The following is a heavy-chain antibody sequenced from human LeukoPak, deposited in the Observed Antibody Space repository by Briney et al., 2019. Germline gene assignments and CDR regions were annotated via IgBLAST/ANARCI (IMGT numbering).Heavy chain of an antibody. D-gene: IGHD3-16*01. V-gene: IGHV3-15*01. CDR3: TPREYDYVWGSWGDY. J-gene: IGHJ4*02. CDR1: GFTFSNAW. CDR2: IKSKTDGGTT. Sequence: GGSLRLSCAASGFTFSNAWMSWVRQAPGKGLEWVGRIKSKTDGGTTDYAAPVKGRFTISRDDSKNTLYLQMNSLKTEDTAVYYCTPREYDYVWGSWGDYWGQGTLVTVSS.